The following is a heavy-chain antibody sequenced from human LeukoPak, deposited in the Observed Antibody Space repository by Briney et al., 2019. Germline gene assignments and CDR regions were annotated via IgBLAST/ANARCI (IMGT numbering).Heavy chain of an antibody. CDR1: GGSISSYY. D-gene: IGHD3-10*01. Sequence: KPSETLSLTCTVSGGSISSYYWSWLRQPPGKGREWVGYIYYSGSTNYNPSLKSRVTISVDTSKNQFSLKLSSVTAADTAVYYCARVEGFGELLGKDAFDIWGQGTMVTVSS. CDR2: IYYSGST. V-gene: IGHV4-59*01. J-gene: IGHJ3*02. CDR3: ARVEGFGELLGKDAFDI.